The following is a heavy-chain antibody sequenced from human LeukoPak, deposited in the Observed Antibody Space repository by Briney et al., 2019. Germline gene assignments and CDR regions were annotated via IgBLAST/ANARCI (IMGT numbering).Heavy chain of an antibody. D-gene: IGHD6-19*01. Sequence: HPGGSLGLSCAASGFTFSTYAMNWVRQAPGKGLEWVSYITDDSLTMYYTDSVKGRFSISRDNAKNSLYLQMNSLRAEDMAVYYCVARGGWARFDYWGQGTLVTVSS. CDR2: ITDDSLTM. J-gene: IGHJ4*02. V-gene: IGHV3-48*04. CDR1: GFTFSTYA. CDR3: VARGGWARFDY.